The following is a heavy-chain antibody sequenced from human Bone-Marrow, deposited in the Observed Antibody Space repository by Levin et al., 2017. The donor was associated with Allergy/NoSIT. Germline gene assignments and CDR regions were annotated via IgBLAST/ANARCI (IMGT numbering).Heavy chain of an antibody. J-gene: IGHJ4*02. Sequence: SETLSLTCAVYGGSFSGYYWSWIRQPPGKGLEWIGEINHSGSTNYNPSLKSRVTISVDTSKNQFSLKLSSVTAADTAVYYCARRYNSGGYQEARGGRRKDFDYWGQGTLVTVSS. D-gene: IGHD1-26*01. CDR1: GGSFSGYY. CDR2: INHSGST. V-gene: IGHV4-34*01. CDR3: ARRYNSGGYQEARGGRRKDFDY.